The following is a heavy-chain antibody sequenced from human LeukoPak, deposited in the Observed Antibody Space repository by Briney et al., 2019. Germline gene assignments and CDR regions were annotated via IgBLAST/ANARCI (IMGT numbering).Heavy chain of an antibody. J-gene: IGHJ4*02. CDR1: GGSVSSSSYY. Sequence: PSETLSLTCTVSGGSVSSSSYYWGWIRQPPGKGLEWIGNIYYDGSTYYNPSLKSRVTISVDTSKNQFSLKLSSVTAADTAVYYCARINYGDYWGQGTLVTVSS. CDR2: IYYDGST. CDR3: ARINYGDY. V-gene: IGHV4-39*07.